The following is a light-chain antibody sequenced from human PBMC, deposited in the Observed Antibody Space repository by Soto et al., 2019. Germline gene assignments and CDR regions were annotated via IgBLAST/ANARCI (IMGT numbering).Light chain of an antibody. CDR2: DVT. CDR1: SSDVGGYNF. J-gene: IGLJ1*01. CDR3: CSYVGSYTSYV. V-gene: IGLV2-11*01. Sequence: QSALTQPRPVSGSPGQSVTISCTGTSSDVGGYNFVSWYQQHPVKAPKFMIYDVTKRPSGVPDRFSGSKSGNTASLTISGLQDEDEADYYCCSYVGSYTSYVFGTGTKLTVL.